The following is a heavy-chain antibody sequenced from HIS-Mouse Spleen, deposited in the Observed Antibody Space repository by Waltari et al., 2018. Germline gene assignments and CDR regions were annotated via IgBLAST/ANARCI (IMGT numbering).Heavy chain of an antibody. CDR2: IYYSGST. Sequence: QLQLQESGPGLVTPSETLSLTCTVSGGSSSSSRYYWGWTRQPPGKGLEWIGSIYYSGSTYYNPSLKSRVTISVDTSKNQFSLKLSSVTAADTAVYYCAREIPYSSSWYDWYFDLWGRGTLVTVSS. V-gene: IGHV4-39*07. D-gene: IGHD6-13*01. CDR1: GGSSSSSRYY. J-gene: IGHJ2*01. CDR3: AREIPYSSSWYDWYFDL.